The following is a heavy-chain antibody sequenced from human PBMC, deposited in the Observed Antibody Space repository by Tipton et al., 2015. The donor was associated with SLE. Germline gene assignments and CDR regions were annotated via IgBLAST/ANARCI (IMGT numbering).Heavy chain of an antibody. Sequence: TLSLTCTVSDDSLTYSRYYWAWIRQPPGKGLQWIGSVSFSRTVDYDPSLTSRISVSLETSKKQLSLKLASVTAADTAAYYCVRHQSGTMESVWGQGTLVIVSS. CDR1: DDSLTYSRYY. CDR2: VSFSRTV. V-gene: IGHV4-39*07. J-gene: IGHJ4*02. CDR3: VRHQSGTMESV. D-gene: IGHD1-7*01.